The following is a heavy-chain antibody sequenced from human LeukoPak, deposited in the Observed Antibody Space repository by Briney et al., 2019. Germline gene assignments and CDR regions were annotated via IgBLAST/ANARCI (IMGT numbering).Heavy chain of an antibody. V-gene: IGHV3-7*03. CDR1: GFTFRSYW. CDR2: IKQDGSEK. Sequence: GGSLRLSCAASGFTFRSYWMRWVRQAPGKGLEWVANIKQDGSEKNYVDSVKGRFTISRDNAKNSLYLQMNSLRAEDTAVYYCASGLELDYWGQGTLVTVSS. CDR3: ASGLELDY. J-gene: IGHJ4*02.